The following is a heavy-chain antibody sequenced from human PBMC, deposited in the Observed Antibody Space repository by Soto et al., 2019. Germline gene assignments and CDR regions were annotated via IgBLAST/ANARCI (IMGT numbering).Heavy chain of an antibody. V-gene: IGHV3-13*01. J-gene: IGHJ6*01. D-gene: IGHD3-3*01. CDR2: IGIGGDT. CDR3: TRTSGLFSYGLAV. Sequence: PGGSLRLSCVASGFTFSSYDMHWVRQPTGKGLEWVSGIGIGGDTYYSGSVKGRFTISRENAKDSLYLQMNSLSDGDTAVYYCTRTSGLFSYGLAVRGQGVTVTVSS. CDR1: GFTFSSYD.